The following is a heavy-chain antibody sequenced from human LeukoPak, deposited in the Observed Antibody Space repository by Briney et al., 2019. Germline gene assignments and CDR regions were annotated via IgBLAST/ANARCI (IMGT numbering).Heavy chain of an antibody. J-gene: IGHJ4*02. Sequence: PSETLSLTCTVSGGSISSGGYYWSWIRQHPGKGLEWIGYIYYSGSTYYNPSLKSRATISVDTSKNQFSLKLSSVTAADTAVYYCARGRAYYYGSGSSHFDYWGQGTLVTVSS. CDR2: IYYSGST. CDR1: GGSISSGGYY. CDR3: ARGRAYYYGSGSSHFDY. V-gene: IGHV4-31*03. D-gene: IGHD3-10*01.